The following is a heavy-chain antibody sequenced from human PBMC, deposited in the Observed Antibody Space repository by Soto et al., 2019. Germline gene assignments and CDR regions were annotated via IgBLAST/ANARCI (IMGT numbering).Heavy chain of an antibody. CDR2: IYYSGST. CDR3: ARVWGGAFDI. CDR1: GGSISSYY. J-gene: IGHJ3*02. Sequence: VSLTCTVSGGSISSYYWSWIRQPPGKGLEWIGYIYYSGSTNYNPSLKSRVAISVDTSKNQFSLKLSSVTAADTAVYYCARVWGGAFDIWGQGTMVTVSS. V-gene: IGHV4-59*01. D-gene: IGHD3-10*01.